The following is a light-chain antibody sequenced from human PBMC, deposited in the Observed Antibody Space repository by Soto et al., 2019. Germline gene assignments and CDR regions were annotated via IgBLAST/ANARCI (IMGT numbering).Light chain of an antibody. CDR2: GAS. V-gene: IGKV3-15*01. CDR1: QSVSSN. Sequence: EIVMTQSPATLSVSPGERATLSCRASQSVSSNLAWYQQKPGQAPRLLIYGASTRATGIPARFSGSGSATEFTLTISSRQSEDFAVYYCQQYNNWPPLTFGGGTKVELK. CDR3: QQYNNWPPLT. J-gene: IGKJ4*01.